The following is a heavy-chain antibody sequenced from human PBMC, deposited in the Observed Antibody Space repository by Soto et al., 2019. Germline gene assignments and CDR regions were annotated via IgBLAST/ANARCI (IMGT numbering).Heavy chain of an antibody. CDR1: GFTFSNYE. J-gene: IGHJ3*02. D-gene: IGHD6-13*01. V-gene: IGHV3-64*01. Sequence: GSLRLSCAASGFTFSNYEMHWVRQVPGKGLEYVSGISNNGAHTDYAKSVKGRFTISRDNAENTLYLQMDSLRAEDTALYYCARDKPYSSHLNWVFDIWGQGTMVTVSS. CDR3: ARDKPYSSHLNWVFDI. CDR2: ISNNGAHT.